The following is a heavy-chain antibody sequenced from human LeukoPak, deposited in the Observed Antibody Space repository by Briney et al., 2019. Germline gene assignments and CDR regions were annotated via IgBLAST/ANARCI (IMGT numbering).Heavy chain of an antibody. Sequence: AGGSLRLSCAASGFTFSSYSVNWVRQAPGKGLEWVSSISSSSGYIYYADSVKGRFTISRDNAKNSLYLQMNSLRAEDTAVYYCARWTTVTTFDYWGQGTLVTVSS. J-gene: IGHJ4*02. D-gene: IGHD4-17*01. V-gene: IGHV3-21*01. CDR2: ISSSSGYI. CDR3: ARWTTVTTFDY. CDR1: GFTFSSYS.